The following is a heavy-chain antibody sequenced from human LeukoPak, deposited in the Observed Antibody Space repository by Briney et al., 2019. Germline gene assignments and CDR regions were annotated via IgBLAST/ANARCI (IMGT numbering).Heavy chain of an antibody. D-gene: IGHD3-10*01. CDR3: EGFGERYQDHFTDA. Sequence: KPSETLSLTCTVSGDSISSSPFFWAWIRQPPGKGLEWIGSINFSGTTYYNPSLQSRVTISIDTSKNQFSLDLKALTAADTAVYYCEGFGERYQDHFTDAWGKGTTVTVSS. CDR1: GDSISSSPFF. V-gene: IGHV4-39*01. CDR2: INFSGTT. J-gene: IGHJ6*03.